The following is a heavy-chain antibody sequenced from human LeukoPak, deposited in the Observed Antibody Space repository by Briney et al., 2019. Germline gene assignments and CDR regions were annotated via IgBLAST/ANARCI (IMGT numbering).Heavy chain of an antibody. V-gene: IGHV1-2*02. J-gene: IGHJ4*02. CDR2: INPNSGGT. D-gene: IGHD3-9*01. Sequence: GASVKVSCKASGYTFTGYYMHWVRQAPGQGLEWMGWINPNSGGTNYAQKFQGRVTMTRDTSISTAYMELSRLRSDDTAVYYCARVRGDWRAYYFDYWGQGTLVTVSS. CDR3: ARVRGDWRAYYFDY. CDR1: GYTFTGYY.